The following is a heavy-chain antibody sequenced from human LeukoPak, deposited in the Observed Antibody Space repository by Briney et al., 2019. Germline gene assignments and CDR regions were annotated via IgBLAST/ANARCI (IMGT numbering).Heavy chain of an antibody. D-gene: IGHD3-22*01. CDR1: GGSISSSNW. V-gene: IGHV4-4*02. Sequence: ASETLSLTCAVSGGSISSSNWWSWVRQPPGKGLEWIGEIYHSGSTNYNPSLKSRVTISVDKSKNQFSLKLSSVTAADTAVYYCASTTHDSSGYYYSYWGQGTLVTVSS. CDR3: ASTTHDSSGYYYSY. CDR2: IYHSGST. J-gene: IGHJ4*02.